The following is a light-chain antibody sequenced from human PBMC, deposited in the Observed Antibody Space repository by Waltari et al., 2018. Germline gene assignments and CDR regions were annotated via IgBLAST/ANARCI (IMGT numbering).Light chain of an antibody. V-gene: IGLV2-11*01. CDR1: TNAPGSYNS. J-gene: IGLJ3*02. Sequence: SALTQPRTVSGSPGPAVTISCTGTTNAPGSYNSVPWYQQHPGKAPKLIILDVTKRPSGVLDRLSGSKSGNTASLTISGLRAEDEAEYYGCSYAGSYTWVFGGGTKLTVV. CDR3: CSYAGSYTWV. CDR2: DVT.